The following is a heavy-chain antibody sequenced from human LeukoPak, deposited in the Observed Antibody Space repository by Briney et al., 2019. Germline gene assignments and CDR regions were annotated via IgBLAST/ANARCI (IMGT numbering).Heavy chain of an antibody. CDR2: INPSGGHT. Sequence: ASVKVSCKASGYTFTTYSMHWVRQAPGQGLEWMGIINPSGGHTAYAQKFLGRATVTSDTSTSTVYMELSSLRSADTAVYYCARDVREGNGYSADYWGQGTLVTVSS. J-gene: IGHJ4*02. CDR3: ARDVREGNGYSADY. D-gene: IGHD3-22*01. V-gene: IGHV1-46*01. CDR1: GYTFTTYS.